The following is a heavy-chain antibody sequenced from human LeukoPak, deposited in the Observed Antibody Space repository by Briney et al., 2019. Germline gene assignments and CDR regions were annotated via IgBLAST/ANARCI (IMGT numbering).Heavy chain of an antibody. CDR2: VSSYNGNT. V-gene: IGHV1-18*01. Sequence: GASVKVSCKASGGTFSSYAISWVRQAPGQGLEWMGYVSSYNGNTDYAQKFQGRVTMTTETSTTTVYMELRSLTSDDTAVYYCARDLGGNPGDYWGQGTLVTVSS. CDR1: GGTFSSYA. D-gene: IGHD1-14*01. J-gene: IGHJ4*02. CDR3: ARDLGGNPGDY.